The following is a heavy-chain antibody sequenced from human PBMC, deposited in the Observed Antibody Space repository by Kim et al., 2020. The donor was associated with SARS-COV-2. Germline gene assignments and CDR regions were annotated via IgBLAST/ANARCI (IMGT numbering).Heavy chain of an antibody. CDR1: GFIFDGHA. CDR2: INWNNGRI. CDR3: TKDANAGGLDY. J-gene: IGHJ4*02. Sequence: GGSLRLSCTGSGFIFDGHAMHWVRQVPGKGLEWVSGINWNNGRIGYADSVKGRFTISRDNAKNSLYLQMNSLRVEDTALYYCTKDANAGGLDYWGQGTLV. V-gene: IGHV3-9*01.